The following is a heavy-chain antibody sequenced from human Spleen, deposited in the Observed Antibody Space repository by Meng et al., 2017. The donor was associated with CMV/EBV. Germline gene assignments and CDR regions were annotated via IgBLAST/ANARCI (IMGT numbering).Heavy chain of an antibody. CDR3: AGGGAGGYDFWSGGMSWFDP. D-gene: IGHD3-3*01. V-gene: IGHV1-69*02. CDR1: FSSYS. J-gene: IGHJ5*02. CDR2: IMPLLGIA. Sequence: FSSYSISWVRQAPGQGLEWMGRIMPLLGIANYAEKFQGRVTITADKSTSTAYMELRSLRSEDTAVYYCAGGGAGGYDFWSGGMSWFDPWGQGTLVTVSS.